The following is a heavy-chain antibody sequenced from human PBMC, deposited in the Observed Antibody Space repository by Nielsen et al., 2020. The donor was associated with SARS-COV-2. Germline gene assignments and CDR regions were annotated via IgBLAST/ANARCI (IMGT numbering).Heavy chain of an antibody. CDR2: ISDRGSTI. V-gene: IGHV3-48*04. CDR3: AREREGFDY. CDR1: GFTFRSYS. Sequence: GESLKISCAASGFTFRSYSMNWVRQAPGKGLEWVSFISDRGSTIYYVDSVKGRFTISRDNAKNSLYLQMNSLRAEDTAVYYCAREREGFDYWGQGTLVTVSS. D-gene: IGHD1-26*01. J-gene: IGHJ4*02.